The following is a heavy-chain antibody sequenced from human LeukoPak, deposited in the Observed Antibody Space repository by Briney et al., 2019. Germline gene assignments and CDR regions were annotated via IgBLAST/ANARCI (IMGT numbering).Heavy chain of an antibody. Sequence: PGGSLRLSCAASGFTFSSYEMHWVRQAPGKGLEWVSYISSSGSTIYYAGSVKGRFTISRDNAKYSLYLEMNSLRAEDTAVYYCARDDSTGYYYLDGWGQGTLVTVSS. J-gene: IGHJ4*02. CDR1: GFTFSSYE. CDR2: ISSSGSTI. CDR3: ARDDSTGYYYLDG. V-gene: IGHV3-48*03. D-gene: IGHD3-22*01.